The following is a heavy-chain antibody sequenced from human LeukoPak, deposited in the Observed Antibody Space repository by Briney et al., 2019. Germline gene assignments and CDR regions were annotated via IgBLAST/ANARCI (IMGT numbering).Heavy chain of an antibody. Sequence: ASVKVSCKASGGTFSSYAISWVRQAPGQGLEWMGGIIPIFGTANYAQKFQGRVTITTDESTSTAYMELSSLRSEDTAVYYCARDAGYSAYGGDYWGQGILVTVSS. D-gene: IGHD5-12*01. CDR1: GGTFSSYA. CDR3: ARDAGYSAYGGDY. V-gene: IGHV1-69*05. CDR2: IIPIFGTA. J-gene: IGHJ4*02.